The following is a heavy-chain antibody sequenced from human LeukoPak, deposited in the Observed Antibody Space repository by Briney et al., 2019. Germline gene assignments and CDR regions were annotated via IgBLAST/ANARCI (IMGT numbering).Heavy chain of an antibody. D-gene: IGHD6-13*01. CDR1: GGTFSSYA. Sequence: GSSVTVSCKASGGTFSSYAISWVRQAPGQGLEWMGRIIPSLDIANYAQKFQGRVTITADKSTSTAYMELSSLRSEDTAVYYCARDPAATAGVAAAGSYYFDYWGQGTLVTVSS. J-gene: IGHJ4*02. V-gene: IGHV1-69*04. CDR2: IIPSLDIA. CDR3: ARDPAATAGVAAAGSYYFDY.